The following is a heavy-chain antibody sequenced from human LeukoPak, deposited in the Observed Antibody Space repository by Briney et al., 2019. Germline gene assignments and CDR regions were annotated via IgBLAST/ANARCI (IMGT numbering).Heavy chain of an antibody. CDR2: ISSSSSYI. J-gene: IGHJ4*02. V-gene: IGHV3-21*01. CDR1: GLTFSSYS. D-gene: IGHD5-18*01. CDR3: ARGLGPAMGGHFDY. Sequence: PGGSLRLSCAASGLTFSSYSMNWVRQAPGKGLEWVSSISSSSSYISYADSMKGRFTISRDNAKNSLYLQMNSLRAEDTALYYCARGLGPAMGGHFDYWGQGTLVTVSS.